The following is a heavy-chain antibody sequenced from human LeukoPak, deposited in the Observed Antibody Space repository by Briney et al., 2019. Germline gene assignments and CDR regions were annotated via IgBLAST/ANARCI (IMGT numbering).Heavy chain of an antibody. CDR3: ARGHYDVLAASYKWTPDY. CDR1: GSTFNTFN. CDR2: ITSGGDYI. Sequence: GGSLRLSCAASGSTFNTFNMNWVRQAPGKGLEWVSSITSGGDYIYYADSVKGRFTTSRDNAKNSLSLQLNSLRVEDTAVYYCARGHYDVLAASYKWTPDYWGQGTLVTVSS. V-gene: IGHV3-21*01. J-gene: IGHJ4*02. D-gene: IGHD3-9*01.